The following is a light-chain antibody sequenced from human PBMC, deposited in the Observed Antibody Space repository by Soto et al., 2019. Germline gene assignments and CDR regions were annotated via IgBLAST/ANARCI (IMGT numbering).Light chain of an antibody. CDR3: QQDVSSPPSWT. CDR1: QSVSSRY. Sequence: ETVLTQSPGTLSVSPGERATLSCRASQSVSSRYFAWYQQKPSQAPRLPIYDASSRATGIPDIVSGSGSGTVLPLTISSLEPEDFAVYYCQQDVSSPPSWTVGKGTKVEIK. J-gene: IGKJ1*01. V-gene: IGKV3-20*01. CDR2: DAS.